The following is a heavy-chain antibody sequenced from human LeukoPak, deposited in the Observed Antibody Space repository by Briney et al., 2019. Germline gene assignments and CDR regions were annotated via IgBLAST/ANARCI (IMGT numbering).Heavy chain of an antibody. CDR3: ASDCSSTSCHST. CDR1: GGSFSGYY. CDR2: INHSGST. Sequence: SETLSLTCAVYGGSFSGYYWRWLRQPPGKGLEWIGEINHSGSTNSNPSIKSQVTISVDTSKNQFSLKMSSVTAADAAVYYCASDCSSTSCHSTWGQGTLVTVSS. D-gene: IGHD2-2*01. J-gene: IGHJ5*02. V-gene: IGHV4-34*01.